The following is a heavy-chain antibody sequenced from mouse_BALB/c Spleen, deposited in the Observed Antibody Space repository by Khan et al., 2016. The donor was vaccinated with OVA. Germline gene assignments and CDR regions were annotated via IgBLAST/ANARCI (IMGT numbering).Heavy chain of an antibody. CDR2: LNYSGNT. CDR3: ERKDYYDYDPFPY. J-gene: IGHJ3*01. D-gene: IGHD2-4*01. V-gene: IGHV3-2*02. CDR1: GYSITSEYA. Sequence: EVKLLESGPGLVKPSQSLSLTCTVTGYSITSEYAWNWIRQFPGNKLEWMGYLNYSGNTRFNPSLKSRTSITRDTSKNQFFLQLNSVTTEDTATYYCERKDYYDYDPFPYWGQGTLVTVSA.